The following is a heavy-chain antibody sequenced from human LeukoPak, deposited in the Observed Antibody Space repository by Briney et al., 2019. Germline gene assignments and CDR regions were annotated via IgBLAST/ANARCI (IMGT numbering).Heavy chain of an antibody. V-gene: IGHV3-30*18. Sequence: GGSRRLSCAASGFTFSSYGMHWVRQAPGKGLEWVAVISYDGSNKYYADSVKGRFTISRDNSKNTLYLQMNSLRAEDTAVYYCAKDLLPDYYYGMDVWGQGTTVTVSS. CDR3: AKDLLPDYYYGMDV. CDR2: ISYDGSNK. J-gene: IGHJ6*02. CDR1: GFTFSSYG. D-gene: IGHD2-15*01.